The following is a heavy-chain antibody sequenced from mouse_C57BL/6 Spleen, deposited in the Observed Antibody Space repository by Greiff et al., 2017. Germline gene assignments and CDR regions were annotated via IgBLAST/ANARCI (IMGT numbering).Heavy chain of an antibody. CDR2: INPNNGGT. D-gene: IGHD2-1*01. V-gene: IGHV1-26*01. Sequence: EVQLQQSGPELVKPGASVKRSCKASGYTFTDYYMNWVKQSHGKSLEWIGDINPNNGGTSYNQKFKGKATLTVDKSSSTAYMELRSLTSEDSAVYYCARAPFYSTEVSCAYWGQGTLVTVSA. J-gene: IGHJ3*01. CDR3: ARAPFYSTEVSCAY. CDR1: GYTFTDYY.